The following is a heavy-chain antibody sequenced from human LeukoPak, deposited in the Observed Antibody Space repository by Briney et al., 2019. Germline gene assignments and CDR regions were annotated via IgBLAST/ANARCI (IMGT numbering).Heavy chain of an antibody. CDR2: MNPNSGNT. D-gene: IGHD6-6*01. CDR1: GYTFTSYD. CDR3: ARGRVPPRPVDY. V-gene: IGHV1-8*03. J-gene: IGHJ4*02. Sequence: ASVKVSCXASGYTFTSYDINWVRQATGQGLEWMGWMNPNSGNTGYAQKFQGRVTITRNTSISTAYMELSSLRSEDTAVYYCARGRVPPRPVDYWGQGTLVTVSS.